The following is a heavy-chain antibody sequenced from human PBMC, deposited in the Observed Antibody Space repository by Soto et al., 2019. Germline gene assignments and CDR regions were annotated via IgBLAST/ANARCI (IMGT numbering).Heavy chain of an antibody. V-gene: IGHV3-23*01. Sequence: GSLRLSCAASGFTFSSYAMSWVRQAPGKGLEWVSAISGSGGSTYYADSVKGRFTISRDNSKNTLYLQMNSLRAEDTAVYYCAKNIGYCSGGSCYASPYYYYYYMDVWGKGTTVTVSS. D-gene: IGHD2-15*01. CDR1: GFTFSSYA. CDR2: ISGSGGST. CDR3: AKNIGYCSGGSCYASPYYYYYYMDV. J-gene: IGHJ6*03.